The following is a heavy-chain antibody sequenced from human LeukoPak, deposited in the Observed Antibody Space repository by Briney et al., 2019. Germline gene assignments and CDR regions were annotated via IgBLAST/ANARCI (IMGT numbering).Heavy chain of an antibody. CDR2: ISAYNGNT. CDR3: ARDQGLQYYDILTGYYSVPDFDY. CDR1: GYTFTSYG. V-gene: IGHV1-18*01. Sequence: VASVKVSCKASGYTFTSYGISWVRQAPGQGLEWMGWISAYNGNTNYAQKLQGRVTMTTDTSTSTAYMELRSLRSDDTAVYYCARDQGLQYYDILTGYYSVPDFDYWGQGTLVTVSS. J-gene: IGHJ4*02. D-gene: IGHD3-9*01.